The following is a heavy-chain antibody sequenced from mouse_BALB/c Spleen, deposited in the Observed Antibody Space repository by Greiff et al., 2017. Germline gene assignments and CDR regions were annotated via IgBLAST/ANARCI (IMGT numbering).Heavy chain of an antibody. CDR3: ARVMIYYVDY. J-gene: IGHJ2*01. CDR2: INPSSGYT. CDR1: GYTFTSYT. D-gene: IGHD2-1*01. V-gene: IGHV1-4*02. Sequence: QVQLQQSAAELARPGASVKMSCKASGYTFTSYTMHWVKQRPGQGLEWIGYINPSSGYTEYNQKFKDKTTLTADKSSSTAYMQLSSLTSEDSAVYYCARVMIYYVDYWGQGTTLTVSS.